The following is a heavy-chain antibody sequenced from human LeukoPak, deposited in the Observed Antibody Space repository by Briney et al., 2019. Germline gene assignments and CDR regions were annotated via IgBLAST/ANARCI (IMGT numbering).Heavy chain of an antibody. Sequence: ASVKVSCEASGYTFTAYYMHWVRQAPGQGLEWMGWIDSKNGDTKYAQKFQSRLTITRDTSIGIAYMELRSLTSDDTAVYCASEAYCSGGRCSVQRVASWGQGTPVTVSS. CDR2: IDSKNGDT. D-gene: IGHD2-15*01. CDR1: GYTFTAYY. J-gene: IGHJ5*02. CDR3: ASEAYCSGGRCSVQRVAS. V-gene: IGHV1-2*02.